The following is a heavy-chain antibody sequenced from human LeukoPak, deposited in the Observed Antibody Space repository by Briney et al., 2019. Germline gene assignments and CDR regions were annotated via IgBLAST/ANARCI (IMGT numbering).Heavy chain of an antibody. V-gene: IGHV4-59*08. CDR1: DDSISTFY. J-gene: IGHJ5*01. D-gene: IGHD1-7*01. Sequence: SETLSLTCTVSDDSISTFYWSWLRQPPGKGLEWMGYVSYSGSTKYNPSLKSRITISSDTSKSQFSLKVNSVTAADTAVYHCARLPGTGNYGWFDPWGQGTLVIVSS. CDR2: VSYSGST. CDR3: ARLPGTGNYGWFDP.